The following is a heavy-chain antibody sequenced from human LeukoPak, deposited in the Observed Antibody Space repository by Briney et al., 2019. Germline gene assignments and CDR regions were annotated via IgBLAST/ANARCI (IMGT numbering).Heavy chain of an antibody. CDR1: GFTFSSYS. CDR3: ARDYYVPYGSGSYPDWYFDL. V-gene: IGHV3-21*01. CDR2: ISSSSSYI. D-gene: IGHD3-10*01. Sequence: GGSLRLSRAASGFTFSSYSMNWVRQAPGKGLEWVSSISSSSSYIYYADSVKGRFTISRDNAKNSLYLQMNSLRAEDTAVYYCARDYYVPYGSGSYPDWYFDLWGRGTLVTVSS. J-gene: IGHJ2*01.